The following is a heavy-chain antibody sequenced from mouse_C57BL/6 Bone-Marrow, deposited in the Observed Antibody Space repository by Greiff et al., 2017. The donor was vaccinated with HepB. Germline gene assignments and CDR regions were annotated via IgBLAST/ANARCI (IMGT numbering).Heavy chain of an antibody. CDR1: GYTFTDYY. CDR3: ARGEVYYGSFYAMDY. Sequence: EVQLQQSGPELVKPGASVKISCKASGYTFTDYYMNWVKQSHGKSLEWIGDINPNNGGTSYNQKFKGKATLTVDKSSSTAYMELRSLTSEDSAVYYCARGEVYYGSFYAMDYWGQGTSVTVSS. D-gene: IGHD1-1*01. V-gene: IGHV1-26*01. J-gene: IGHJ4*01. CDR2: INPNNGGT.